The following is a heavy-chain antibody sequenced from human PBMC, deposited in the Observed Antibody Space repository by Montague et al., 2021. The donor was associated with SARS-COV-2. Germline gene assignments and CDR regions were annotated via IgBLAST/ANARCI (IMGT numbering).Heavy chain of an antibody. CDR1: SGSIISSGYY. V-gene: IGHV4-39*02. Sequence: SETLSLTCSVSSGSIISSGYYWGWIRQPPGKELEWIGNIYYSGTTYYNPSLQSRGTISVDTSKNHLSLRLRSVTAADTAVYFCARGMIRGVTTPFDIWGQGSQVTVSS. J-gene: IGHJ4*02. CDR3: ARGMIRGVTTPFDI. D-gene: IGHD3-10*01. CDR2: IYYSGTT.